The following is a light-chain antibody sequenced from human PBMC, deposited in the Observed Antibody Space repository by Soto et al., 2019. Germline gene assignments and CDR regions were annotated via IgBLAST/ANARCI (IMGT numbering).Light chain of an antibody. CDR3: RSYTSSLYV. Sequence: QSVLTQPASVSGSPGQSITISCTGTSSDVGGYNYVSWYQQHPGKAPKLMIYEVSNRPSGVSNRFSGSKSGNTASLTISGLQAEDEAYYYCRSYTSSLYVFGTGTKLTVL. CDR2: EVS. J-gene: IGLJ1*01. V-gene: IGLV2-14*01. CDR1: SSDVGGYNY.